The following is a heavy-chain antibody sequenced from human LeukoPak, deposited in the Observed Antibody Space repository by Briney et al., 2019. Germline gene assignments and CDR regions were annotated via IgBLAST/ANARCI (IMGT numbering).Heavy chain of an antibody. CDR2: INHSGST. CDR3: ARGYSGYDPFDY. Sequence: SETLSLTCAVYGGSFSGYYWSWIRQPPGKGLEWIGEINHSGSTNYNPSLKRRVTISVDTSKNQFSLELSSVTAADTAVYYCARGYSGYDPFDYWGQGTLVTVSS. CDR1: GGSFSGYY. D-gene: IGHD5-12*01. V-gene: IGHV4-34*01. J-gene: IGHJ4*02.